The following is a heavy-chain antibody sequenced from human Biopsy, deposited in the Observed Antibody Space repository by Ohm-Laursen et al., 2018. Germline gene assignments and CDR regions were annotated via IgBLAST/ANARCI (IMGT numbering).Heavy chain of an antibody. CDR2: VYYSGTT. CDR1: GGSVSDSFHF. Sequence: GTLSLTCTVSGGSVSDSFHFWSWIRQPPGKGLEWIGDVYYSGTTNYNPSLKSRLTISVDTSKNQFSLNLNSVTAADTSVYFCARDVKRYCSGTSCYSGYFGMDVWGQGTTVTVS. CDR3: ARDVKRYCSGTSCYSGYFGMDV. V-gene: IGHV4-61*01. D-gene: IGHD2-2*01. J-gene: IGHJ6*02.